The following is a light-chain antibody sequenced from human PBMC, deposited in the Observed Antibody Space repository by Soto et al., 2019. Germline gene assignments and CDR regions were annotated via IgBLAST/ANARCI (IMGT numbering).Light chain of an antibody. CDR2: EVS. J-gene: IGLJ3*02. Sequence: QSVLTQPPSASGSPGQSVTISCTGTSSDVGAYKYVSWYQQYPGKAPKLMIYEVSRRPSGVPDRFSDSKSGNTASLTVSGLQAEDEADYYCTSYAGSNIWVFGGGTKLTVL. CDR3: TSYAGSNIWV. CDR1: SSDVGAYKY. V-gene: IGLV2-8*01.